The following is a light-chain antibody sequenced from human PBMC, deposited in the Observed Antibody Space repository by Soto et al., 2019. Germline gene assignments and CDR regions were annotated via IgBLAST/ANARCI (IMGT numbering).Light chain of an antibody. CDR3: QQYTNYSYT. Sequence: DIEMTQSPSTLSASVGDRVTITCRGSQSISRLLAWYQQKPGKAPKLLIHDASSLESGVPSRFSGSGSGSEFTLHISGLQHDDIATYYCQQYTNYSYTFGQGTKVQIK. J-gene: IGKJ2*01. CDR1: QSISRL. CDR2: DAS. V-gene: IGKV1-5*01.